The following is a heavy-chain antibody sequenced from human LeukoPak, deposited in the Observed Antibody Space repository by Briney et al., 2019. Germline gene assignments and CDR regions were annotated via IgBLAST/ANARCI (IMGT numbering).Heavy chain of an antibody. J-gene: IGHJ3*02. D-gene: IGHD3-3*02. CDR1: GFTFSSYW. CDR2: INSDGSST. CDR3: AKVSIFGVVIIKASAFDI. Sequence: GGSLRLSCAASGFTFSSYWMHWVRQAPGKGLVWVSRINSDGSSTSYADSVKGRFTISRDNSKNTLYLQMNSLRAEDTAVYYCAKVSIFGVVIIKASAFDIWGQRTMVTVSS. V-gene: IGHV3-74*01.